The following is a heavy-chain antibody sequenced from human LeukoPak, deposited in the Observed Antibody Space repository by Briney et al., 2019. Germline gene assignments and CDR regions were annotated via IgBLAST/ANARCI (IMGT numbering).Heavy chain of an antibody. D-gene: IGHD2-2*01. Sequence: GGSLRLSCAASGFTISSYWMSWVRQAPGKGLEWVANIKQDGSEKYYVDSVKGRFTISRDNAKNSLYLQMNSLRAEDTAVYYCARRYQTYDYWGQGTLVTVSS. CDR1: GFTISSYW. CDR2: IKQDGSEK. J-gene: IGHJ4*02. V-gene: IGHV3-7*01. CDR3: ARRYQTYDY.